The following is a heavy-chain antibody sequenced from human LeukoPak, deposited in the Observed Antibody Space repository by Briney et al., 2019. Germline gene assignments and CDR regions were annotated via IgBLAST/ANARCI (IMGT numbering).Heavy chain of an antibody. CDR3: AKGLTMIVVVNDCDY. Sequence: GGSMRLSCVASGFSFSNFAMGWVRQAPGKGLEWISVISFSGDAAFYTDSVKGRFIISRDNSKNTLYLQMNSLRAEDTAVYYCAKGLTMIVVVNDCDYWGQGTLVTVSS. CDR2: ISFSGDAA. CDR1: GFSFSNFA. J-gene: IGHJ4*02. D-gene: IGHD3-22*01. V-gene: IGHV3-23*01.